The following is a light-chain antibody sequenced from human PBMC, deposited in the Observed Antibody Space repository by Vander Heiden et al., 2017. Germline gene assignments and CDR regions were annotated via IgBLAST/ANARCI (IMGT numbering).Light chain of an antibody. V-gene: IGKV3-20*01. CDR2: GAS. CDR1: QSVSSSY. Sequence: EIVLTQSPGTLSLSPGERATLSCRASQSVSSSYLAWYQQKPGQAPRLFIYGASSRATGIPDRFSGSGSGTDFTLTISRLEPEDFAVYYCQQDGSSPWTFGQGSKVEIK. J-gene: IGKJ1*01. CDR3: QQDGSSPWT.